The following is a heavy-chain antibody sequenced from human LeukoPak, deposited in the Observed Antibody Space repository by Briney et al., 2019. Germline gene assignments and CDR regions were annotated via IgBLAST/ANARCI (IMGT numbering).Heavy chain of an antibody. CDR1: GFTFSDYA. J-gene: IGHJ3*02. V-gene: IGHV3-33*06. D-gene: IGHD5-18*01. CDR3: AKGIQPSDKNGFDM. CDR2: ICDAGSKE. Sequence: GGSLRLSCAASGFTFSDYAMHWVRQAPGKGLEWVAQICDAGSKEKYADSVKGRFIISRDDSKNALYFQMNSLRAEDTAVYYCAKGIQPSDKNGFDMWGQGTMVSVSS.